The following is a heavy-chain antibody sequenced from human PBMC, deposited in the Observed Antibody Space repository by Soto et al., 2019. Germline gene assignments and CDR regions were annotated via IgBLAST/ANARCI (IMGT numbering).Heavy chain of an antibody. V-gene: IGHV1-3*01. CDR2: INAGNGNT. CDR3: ASEVLMESGTQINWFDP. Sequence: ASVKVSCKASGYTFTSYAMHWVRQAPGQRLEWMGWINAGNGNTKYSQKFQGRVTITRDTSASTAYMELSSLRSEDTAVYYCASEVLMESGTQINWFDPWGQGTLVTVS. CDR1: GYTFTSYA. J-gene: IGHJ5*02. D-gene: IGHD2-8*01.